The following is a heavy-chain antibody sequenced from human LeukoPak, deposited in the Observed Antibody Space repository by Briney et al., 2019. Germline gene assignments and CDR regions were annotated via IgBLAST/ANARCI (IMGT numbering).Heavy chain of an antibody. CDR2: INTSTGNP. Sequence: ASVKVSCRASGYTFTSYAMNWVRQAPGQGLEWMGWINTSTGNPTYAQGFTGRFVFSLDTSVSTAYLQISSLKAEDTAVYYCATAHSSNYVSYYFDYWGQGTLVTVSS. CDR3: ATAHSSNYVSYYFDY. J-gene: IGHJ4*02. D-gene: IGHD4-11*01. CDR1: GYTFTSYA. V-gene: IGHV7-4-1*02.